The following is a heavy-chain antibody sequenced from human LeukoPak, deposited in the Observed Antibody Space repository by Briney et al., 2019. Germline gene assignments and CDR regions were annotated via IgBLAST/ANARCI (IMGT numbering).Heavy chain of an antibody. V-gene: IGHV4-61*02. CDR3: ARTGLVIGWWFDP. CDR2: IYTSGST. CDR1: GGSISSGSYY. Sequence: SQTLSLTCTVSGGSISSGSYYWSWIRQPAGKGLEWIGRIYTSGSTNYNPSLKSRVTISVDTSKNQFSLKLSSVTAADTAVYYCARTGLVIGWWFDPWGQGTLVTVSS. D-gene: IGHD6-19*01. J-gene: IGHJ5*02.